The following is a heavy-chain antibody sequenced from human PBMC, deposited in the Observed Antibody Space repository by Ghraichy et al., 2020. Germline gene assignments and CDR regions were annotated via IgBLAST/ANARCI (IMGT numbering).Heavy chain of an antibody. CDR1: GFSLSNARMG. CDR2: IFSNDEK. CDR3: ARSTTLLWFGELLTETFDY. V-gene: IGHV2-26*01. J-gene: IGHJ4*02. Sequence: SGPTLVKPTETLTLTCTVSGFSLSNARMGVSWIRQPPGKALEWLAHIFSNDEKSYSTSLKSRLTISKDTSKSQVVLTMTNMDPVDTATYYCARSTTLLWFGELLTETFDYWGQGTLVTVSS. D-gene: IGHD3-10*01.